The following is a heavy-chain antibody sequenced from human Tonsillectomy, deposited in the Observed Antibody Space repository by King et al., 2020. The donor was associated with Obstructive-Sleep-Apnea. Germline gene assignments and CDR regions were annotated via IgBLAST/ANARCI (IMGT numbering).Heavy chain of an antibody. CDR1: GCTFSSFA. CDR3: VSDESRYYDSSAPVFDY. Sequence: VQLVESGGGVVQPGRSLRLSCAASGCTFSSFAMHWVRQPPGKGLEWVAVISYDGSNKYYADSVKGRFTISRDNSKNTLYLQMNRLRAEDTAVYYYVSDESRYYDSSAPVFDYWGQGTLVTVSS. D-gene: IGHD3-22*01. J-gene: IGHJ4*02. CDR2: ISYDGSNK. V-gene: IGHV3-30-3*01.